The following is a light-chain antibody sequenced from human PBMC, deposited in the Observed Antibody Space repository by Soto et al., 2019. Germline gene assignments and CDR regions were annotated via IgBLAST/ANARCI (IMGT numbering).Light chain of an antibody. V-gene: IGKV3-20*01. CDR2: GAS. CDR1: QSXXXXX. Sequence: EIVLTQSPGTLSLSPGERATLXXXXXQSXXXXXXXXXXXXXXXXXXLLIYGASSRATGIPDRFSGSGSGTDFTLTISRLEPEDFAVYYCQQYGSSPETFGQGTKV. CDR3: QQYGSSPET. J-gene: IGKJ1*01.